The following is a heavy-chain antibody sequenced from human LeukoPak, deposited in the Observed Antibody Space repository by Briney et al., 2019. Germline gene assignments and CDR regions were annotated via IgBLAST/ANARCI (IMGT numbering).Heavy chain of an antibody. CDR3: AGGYSYGYDY. CDR2: IYYSGST. D-gene: IGHD5-18*01. V-gene: IGHV4-39*07. CDR1: SGSISTSNYY. J-gene: IGHJ4*02. Sequence: SETLSLTCTVSSGSISTSNYYWGWIRQPPGKGLEWIGSIYYSGSTYYNPSPKSRVTISVDTSKNQFSLKLSSVTAADTAVYYCAGGYSYGYDYWGQGTLVTVSS.